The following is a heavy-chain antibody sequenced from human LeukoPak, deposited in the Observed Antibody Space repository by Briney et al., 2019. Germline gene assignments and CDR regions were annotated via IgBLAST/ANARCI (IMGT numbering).Heavy chain of an antibody. Sequence: SETLSLTCTVSGGSISSYYLSWIRQPPGKGLEWVGYIYYSGSTNYNPSLKSRVTISVDTSKNQFSLELSSVTDADTAVYYCARHTDCGGACSDLDYWGQGTLVTVSS. CDR3: ARHTDCGGACSDLDY. V-gene: IGHV4-59*08. D-gene: IGHD2-21*02. CDR2: IYYSGST. J-gene: IGHJ4*02. CDR1: GGSISSYY.